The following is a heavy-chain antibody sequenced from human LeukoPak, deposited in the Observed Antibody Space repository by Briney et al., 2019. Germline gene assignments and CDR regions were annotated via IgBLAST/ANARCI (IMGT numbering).Heavy chain of an antibody. V-gene: IGHV4-4*09. J-gene: IGHJ4*02. Sequence: PSETLSLTCTVSGVSISAYQGSWVRQSPEKGLEWIGCINTKGETSYNPSLKSRVTTSVDTSKSQFSLRLTSVTAADTAVYYCATSNDAKIAPFDHWGQGAPVTVSS. CDR1: GVSISAYQ. CDR3: ATSNDAKIAPFDH. D-gene: IGHD2-21*01. CDR2: INTKGET.